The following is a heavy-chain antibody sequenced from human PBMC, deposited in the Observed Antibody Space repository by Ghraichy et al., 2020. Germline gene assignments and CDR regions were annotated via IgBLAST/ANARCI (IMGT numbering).Heavy chain of an antibody. CDR1: GYTFTGYY. D-gene: IGHD3-3*01. CDR3: ARLIWYDFWSGYYDYYYYGMDV. V-gene: IGHV1-2*02. CDR2: INPNSGGT. Sequence: ASVKVSCKASGYTFTGYYMHWVRQAPGQGLEWMGWINPNSGGTNYAKKFQGRVTMTRDTSISTAYMELSRLRSDDTAVYYCARLIWYDFWSGYYDYYYYGMDVWGQGTTVTVSS. J-gene: IGHJ6*02.